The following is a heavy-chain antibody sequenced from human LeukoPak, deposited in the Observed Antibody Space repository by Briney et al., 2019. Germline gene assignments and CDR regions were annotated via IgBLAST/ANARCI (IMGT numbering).Heavy chain of an antibody. D-gene: IGHD4-23*01. J-gene: IGHJ4*02. Sequence: PGGSLRLSCAASGFTFSDYYMSWIRQAPGKGLEWVSDISSSSSYTNYADSVKGRFTISRDNAKNSLYLQMNSLRAEDTAVYYYAREPWHDYGGKWSDYWGQGTLVTVSS. CDR3: AREPWHDYGGKWSDY. V-gene: IGHV3-11*05. CDR1: GFTFSDYY. CDR2: ISSSSSYT.